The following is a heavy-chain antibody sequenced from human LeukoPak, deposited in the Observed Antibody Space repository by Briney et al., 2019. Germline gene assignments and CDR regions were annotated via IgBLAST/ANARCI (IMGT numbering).Heavy chain of an antibody. V-gene: IGHV4-59*01. Sequence: PSETLSLTCTLPGGSISNYYWGWIRQPPGKSLEWIGFIYYSGATKYKPSLMRRVNISVDTSGNQFSLKMNSLTAADTAVYYCARRLLPETGLSYFDRWGQGTLVTVAS. J-gene: IGHJ4*02. CDR1: GGSISNYY. D-gene: IGHD3-9*01. CDR3: ARRLLPETGLSYFDR. CDR2: IYYSGAT.